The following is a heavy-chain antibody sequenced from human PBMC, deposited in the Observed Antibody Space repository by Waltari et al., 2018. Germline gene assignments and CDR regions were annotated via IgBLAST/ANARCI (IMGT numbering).Heavy chain of an antibody. CDR2: ISYNGAT. V-gene: IGHV4-39*01. Sequence: QLQLQESGPGLVKPSENLSLTCSVSGGSITTSRHYWGWSRQPPGQSLEWFGTISYNGATYTSPSLKSRVTMSRDTSKNQLSLTLDSMTAAYTAVYYCATYIGASVGTAAFDVWGQGTMVTVSS. CDR1: GGSITTSRHY. CDR3: ATYIGASVGTAAFDV. D-gene: IGHD2-21*01. J-gene: IGHJ3*01.